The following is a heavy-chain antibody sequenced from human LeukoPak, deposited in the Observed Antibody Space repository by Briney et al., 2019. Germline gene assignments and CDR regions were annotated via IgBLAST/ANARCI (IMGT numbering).Heavy chain of an antibody. CDR3: ARNLGTAGVYYGMDV. J-gene: IGHJ6*02. CDR1: GYTFTSYG. Sequence: ASVKVSCKASGYTFTSYGISWVRQAPGQGLEWMGWISAYNGNTNYAQKLQGRVTMTTDTSTSTAYMELRSLRSDDTAVYYCARNLGTAGVYYGMDVWGQGTTVTVSS. CDR2: ISAYNGNT. V-gene: IGHV1-18*01. D-gene: IGHD6-13*01.